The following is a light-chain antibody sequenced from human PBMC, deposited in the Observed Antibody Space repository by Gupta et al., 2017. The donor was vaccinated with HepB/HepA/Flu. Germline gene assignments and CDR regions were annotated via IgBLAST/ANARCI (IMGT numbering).Light chain of an antibody. CDR1: QAIDDY. J-gene: IGKJ4*01. CDR2: SSS. Sequence: DTQMTQFPSSLSASVGDRVTITCRASQAIDDYLNWYQHTPGKVPKLLIYSSSNLQPGVPSRCSGTGSGTDFTLTISRLQPEDFATYYCQQSSNIPLTFGGGTKVDLK. CDR3: QQSSNIPLT. V-gene: IGKV1-39*01.